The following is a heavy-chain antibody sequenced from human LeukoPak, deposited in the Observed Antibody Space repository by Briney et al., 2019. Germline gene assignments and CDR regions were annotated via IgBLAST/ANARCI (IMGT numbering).Heavy chain of an antibody. V-gene: IGHV4-4*07. CDR3: ARVSVAGWTKNAFDI. Sequence: SETLSLTCTVSGGSISSYYWSWIRQPAGKGLEWIGRIYTSGSTNYNPSLKSRVTISVDTSKNQFSLKLSSVTAADTAVYYCARVSVAGWTKNAFDIWGQGTMVTVSS. J-gene: IGHJ3*02. CDR2: IYTSGST. CDR1: GGSISSYY. D-gene: IGHD6-19*01.